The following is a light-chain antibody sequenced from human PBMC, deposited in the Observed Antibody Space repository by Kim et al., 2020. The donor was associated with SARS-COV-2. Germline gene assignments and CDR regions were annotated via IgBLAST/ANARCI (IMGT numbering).Light chain of an antibody. CDR1: SSDVSGYNY. J-gene: IGLJ1*01. Sequence: QSITISCTGTSSDVSGYNYVSWYQQHPGKAPKLMIYDVSNRPSGVSNHFSGSKSGNTASLTISGLQAEDEADYYCSSYTSSSSSYVFGTGTKVTVL. V-gene: IGLV2-14*03. CDR3: SSYTSSSSSYV. CDR2: DVS.